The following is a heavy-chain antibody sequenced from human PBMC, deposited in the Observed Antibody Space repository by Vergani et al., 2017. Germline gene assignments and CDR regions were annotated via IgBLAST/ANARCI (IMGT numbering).Heavy chain of an antibody. CDR2: INPSDGST. Sequence: QVQLVQSAAEVKEPGASVKVSCKASGYAFTKYYMHWVRQAPGQGLEWMSMINPSDGSTTYPQKFQGTVTLTRDTSSSTVYMEVSSLGSEDTAVYYCAAATSTGVGFDYWGQGTLVTVSS. V-gene: IGHV1-46*01. CDR3: AAATSTGVGFDY. J-gene: IGHJ4*02. D-gene: IGHD1-26*01. CDR1: GYAFTKYY.